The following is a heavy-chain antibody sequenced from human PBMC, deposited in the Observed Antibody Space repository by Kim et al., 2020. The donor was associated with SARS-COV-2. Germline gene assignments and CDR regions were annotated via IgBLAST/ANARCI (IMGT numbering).Heavy chain of an antibody. V-gene: IGHV3-11*05. Sequence: GGSLRLSCAASGFTFSDYYMSWIRQAPGKGLEWVSYISSTTSYTRYADSVKGRFAISRDNAKNSLYLQMNSLRAEDTAVYYCARVALGSSSWYWFDPWPGNPGHRLL. J-gene: IGHJ5*02. CDR2: ISSTTSYT. CDR1: GFTFSDYY. D-gene: IGHD6-13*01. CDR3: ARVALGSSSWYWFDP.